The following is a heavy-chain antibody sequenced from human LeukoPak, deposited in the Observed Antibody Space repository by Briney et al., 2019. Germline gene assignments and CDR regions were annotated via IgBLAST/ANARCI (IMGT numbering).Heavy chain of an antibody. D-gene: IGHD3-22*01. Sequence: SGGSLRLSCVASGFTFSIYAMSWVRQAPGKGLEWVSAITGSTGHTYYADSVKGRFTISRDNSKNTLYLHINSLRAEDTAVYYCAKEWYSSGYHGFDYWGQGTLVTVSS. V-gene: IGHV3-23*01. CDR1: GFTFSIYA. CDR2: ITGSTGHT. J-gene: IGHJ4*02. CDR3: AKEWYSSGYHGFDY.